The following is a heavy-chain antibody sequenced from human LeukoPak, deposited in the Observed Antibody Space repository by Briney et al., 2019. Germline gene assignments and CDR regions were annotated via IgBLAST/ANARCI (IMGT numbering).Heavy chain of an antibody. CDR3: ARAGSWSSRPYFDY. CDR1: GFTFSNFA. D-gene: IGHD1-26*01. V-gene: IGHV3-23*01. J-gene: IGHJ4*02. Sequence: GGSLRLSCAASGFTFSNFAMTWDRQAPGKGLEWVSVISTSGTYYAESVKGRFTISRDNSKNTLYLQMSSLRAEDTAVYYCARAGSWSSRPYFDYWGQGILVSVSS. CDR2: ISTSGT.